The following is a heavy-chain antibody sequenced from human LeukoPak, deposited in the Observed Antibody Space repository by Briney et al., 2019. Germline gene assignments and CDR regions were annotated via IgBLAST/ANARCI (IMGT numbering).Heavy chain of an antibody. CDR2: ISGSGGGT. V-gene: IGHV3-23*01. Sequence: PGGSLRLSCAASRFTFNIYAMSWVRQTPGKELEWVSSISGSGGGTFYANSVKGRFTISRDNSKKTLFLQMRGLRAEDTAVYYCAKWDENFYYMDVWGKGTTVTVSS. CDR3: AKWDENFYYMDV. CDR1: RFTFNIYA. D-gene: IGHD1-26*01. J-gene: IGHJ6*03.